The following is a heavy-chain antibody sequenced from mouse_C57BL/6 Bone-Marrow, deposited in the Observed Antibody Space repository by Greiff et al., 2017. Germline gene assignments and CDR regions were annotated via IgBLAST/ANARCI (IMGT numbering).Heavy chain of an antibody. CDR1: GFTFSSYT. CDR3: ARRGDYEWAWFAY. Sequence: EVKVEESGGGLVKPGGSLKLSCAASGFTFSSYTMSWVRQTPEKRLEWVATISGGGGNTYYPDSVKGRFTISRDNAKNTLYLQMSSLRSEDTALYYCARRGDYEWAWFAYWGQGTLVTVSA. D-gene: IGHD2-4*01. V-gene: IGHV5-9*01. J-gene: IGHJ3*01. CDR2: ISGGGGNT.